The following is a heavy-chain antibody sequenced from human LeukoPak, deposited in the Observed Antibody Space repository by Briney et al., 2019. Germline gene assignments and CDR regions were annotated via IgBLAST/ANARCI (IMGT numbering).Heavy chain of an antibody. D-gene: IGHD7-27*01. V-gene: IGHV3-23*01. CDR1: GFAFNTYG. J-gene: IGHJ4*02. Sequence: GGSLRPSCAASGFAFNTYGMSWVRQAPGKGLEWVSAISGSGGTTYYADSVKGRFTISRDNSKNTLYLQMNSLRADDTALYYCAKDRTWGLDYWGQGTLVTVSS. CDR3: AKDRTWGLDY. CDR2: ISGSGGTT.